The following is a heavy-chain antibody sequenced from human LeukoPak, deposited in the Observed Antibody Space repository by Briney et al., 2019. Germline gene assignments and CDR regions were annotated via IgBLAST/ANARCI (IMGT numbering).Heavy chain of an antibody. J-gene: IGHJ5*02. V-gene: IGHV4-59*12. CDR3: ARDSHGYCSGGSCYSGGWFDP. CDR1: GVTISSYY. CDR2: INYSGST. D-gene: IGHD2-15*01. Sequence: SETLTLTCTVSGVTISSYYRSWIRQPPGKGLEWIGYINYSGSTNYNASLKSRVTISVDTAKNQFSLKLTSVTAADTAVYYCARDSHGYCSGGSCYSGGWFDPWGQGTLVTVSS.